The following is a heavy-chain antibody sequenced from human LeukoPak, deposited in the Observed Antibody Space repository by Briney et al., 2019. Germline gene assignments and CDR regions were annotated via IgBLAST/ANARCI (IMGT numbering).Heavy chain of an antibody. V-gene: IGHV1-8*01. CDR1: GYTFTSYD. CDR2: MNPNSGNT. J-gene: IGHJ4*02. CDR3: ARVGYYDSSGPFGY. D-gene: IGHD3-22*01. Sequence: ASVKVSCKASGYTFTSYDINWVRQATGQGLEWMGWMNPNSGNTGYAQKLQGRVTMTTDTSTSTAYMELRSLRSDDTAVYYCARVGYYDSSGPFGYWGQGTLVTVSS.